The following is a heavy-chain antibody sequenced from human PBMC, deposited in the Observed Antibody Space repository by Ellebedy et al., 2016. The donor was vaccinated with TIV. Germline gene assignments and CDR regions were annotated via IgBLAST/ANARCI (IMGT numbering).Heavy chain of an antibody. Sequence: MPSETLSLTCTVSGGSITSGGSYWSWIRQHPGKGLEWIGYIYYSGSTYYNPSLKGRVTISVDTSKNQFSLKLSSVTAADTALYYCARLEYSSSSYYYGMDVWGQGTTVTVSS. J-gene: IGHJ6*02. CDR3: ARLEYSSSSYYYGMDV. V-gene: IGHV4-31*03. CDR1: GGSITSGGSY. D-gene: IGHD6-6*01. CDR2: IYYSGST.